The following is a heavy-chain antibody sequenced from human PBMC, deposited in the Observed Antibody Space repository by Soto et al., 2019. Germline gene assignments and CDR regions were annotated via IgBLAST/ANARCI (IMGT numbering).Heavy chain of an antibody. V-gene: IGHV3-11*06. CDR2: ISTRSTYT. J-gene: IGHJ6*02. Sequence: GGSLRLSCAASGFIFSGYYMSWVRQTPGKGLEWISYISTRSTYTNYADSVKGRFTISRDNTKNSLYLQMDSLRVEETAVYYFARDLAWKRGKVGRYYYGMDVWGQGTTVTVSS. D-gene: IGHD1-1*01. CDR3: ARDLAWKRGKVGRYYYGMDV. CDR1: GFIFSGYY.